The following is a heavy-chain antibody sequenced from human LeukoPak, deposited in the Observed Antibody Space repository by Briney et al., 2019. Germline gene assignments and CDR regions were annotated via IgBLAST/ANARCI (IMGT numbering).Heavy chain of an antibody. CDR2: IIPILGIA. V-gene: IGHV1-69*04. D-gene: IGHD6-19*01. CDR3: ARDQGFGSIAVAVPEAFDI. Sequence: SVKVSCKASGGTFSSYAISWVRQAPGQGLEWMGRIIPILGIANYAQKFQGRVTITADKSTSTAYMELSSLRSEDTAVYYCARDQGFGSIAVAVPEAFDIWGQGTMVTVSS. CDR1: GGTFSSYA. J-gene: IGHJ3*02.